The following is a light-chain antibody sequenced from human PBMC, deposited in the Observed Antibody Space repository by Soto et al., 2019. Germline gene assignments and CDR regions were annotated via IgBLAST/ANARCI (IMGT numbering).Light chain of an antibody. J-gene: IGKJ4*02. Sequence: DIQMTQSPSSLSASAGDRVTITCRASQSIDVCLAWFQQQPGKAPKLLIYAASALESGVPSRFRGSGSGTEFTHTISSLQPEDIATYYCHKYNRAPLTFGEGKKVEI. CDR1: QSIDVC. CDR2: AAS. CDR3: HKYNRAPLT. V-gene: IGKV1-27*01.